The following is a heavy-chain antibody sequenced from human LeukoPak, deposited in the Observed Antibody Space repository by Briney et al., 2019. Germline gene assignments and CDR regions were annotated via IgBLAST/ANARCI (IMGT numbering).Heavy chain of an antibody. CDR3: ARDRQIDILTGYAYYYGMDV. V-gene: IGHV1-18*01. Sequence: ASVKVSCKASGYTFTSYGISWVRQAPGQGLEWMGWISAYNGNTNYAQKLQGRVTMTTDTSTSTAYMELRSLRSDDTAVYYGARDRQIDILTGYAYYYGMDVWGQGTTVTVSS. D-gene: IGHD3-9*01. J-gene: IGHJ6*02. CDR1: GYTFTSYG. CDR2: ISAYNGNT.